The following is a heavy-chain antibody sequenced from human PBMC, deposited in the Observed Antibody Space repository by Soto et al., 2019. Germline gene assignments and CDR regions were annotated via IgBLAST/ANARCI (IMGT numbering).Heavy chain of an antibody. V-gene: IGHV1-69*12. D-gene: IGHD2-15*01. CDR2: IIPIFGTA. Sequence: QVQLVQSGAEVKEPGSSVKVSCKASGGTFSSYAISWVRQAPGQGLEWMGGIIPIFGTANYAQKFQGRVTITADESTSTAYMELSSLRSEDTAVYYCARDHGEVVVAATPGWFDPWGQGTLVTVSS. CDR1: GGTFSSYA. CDR3: ARDHGEVVVAATPGWFDP. J-gene: IGHJ5*02.